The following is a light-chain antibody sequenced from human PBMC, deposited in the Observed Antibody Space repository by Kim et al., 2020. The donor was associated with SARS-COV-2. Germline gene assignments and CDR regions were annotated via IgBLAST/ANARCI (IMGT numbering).Light chain of an antibody. J-gene: IGKJ3*01. CDR3: QHYNDFPPRFT. CDR2: GAS. CDR1: QNVGSN. V-gene: IGKV3-15*01. Sequence: EIVMTQSPGTLSVSPGERVTLSCRASQNVGSNLAWYQQKPGQVPRLVMYGASTRATGIPARFSGSGSGTEFTLTISSLQSEDFAVYYCQHYNDFPPRFTFGPGTKVDIK.